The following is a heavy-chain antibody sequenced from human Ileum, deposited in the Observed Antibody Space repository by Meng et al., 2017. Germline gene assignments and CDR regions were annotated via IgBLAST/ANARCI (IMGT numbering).Heavy chain of an antibody. CDR1: GNW. CDR2: IFQSGRT. D-gene: IGHD3-22*01. J-gene: IGHJ4*02. Sequence: QVHLEESGPRLVEPSGTLSLTCAVSGNWWSWVRQPPGKVLEWIGEIFQSGRTNYNPSLKSRVTISIDKSKSQISLQLSAVTAADTAVYSCATSNDRDVYYLGYWGQGALVTVSS. CDR3: ATSNDRDVYYLGY. V-gene: IGHV4-4*02.